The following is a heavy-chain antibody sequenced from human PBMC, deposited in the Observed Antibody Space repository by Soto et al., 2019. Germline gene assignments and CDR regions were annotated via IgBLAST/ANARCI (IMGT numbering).Heavy chain of an antibody. J-gene: IGHJ4*02. CDR2: VSHDGLAQ. V-gene: IGHV3-30*18. CDR1: GFTFSRYG. CDR3: AKETIAVGGPNDFDY. D-gene: IGHD6-19*01. Sequence: QVQLVESGGGVVQPGRSLRLLCEGSGFTFSRYGMHWVRQAPGMGLEWVAVVSHDGLAQYYGDSVKGRFTISRDNSQNTLYLQMNNLRTEDTAICYCAKETIAVGGPNDFDYWGQGTLVTVSS.